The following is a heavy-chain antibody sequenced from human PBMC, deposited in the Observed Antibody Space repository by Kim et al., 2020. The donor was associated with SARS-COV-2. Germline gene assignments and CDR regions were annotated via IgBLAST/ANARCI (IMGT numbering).Heavy chain of an antibody. V-gene: IGHV3-15*01. CDR1: GFTFSNAW. D-gene: IGHD2-2*01. CDR3: TTDLMEYCSSTSCYWGGDY. Sequence: GGSLRLSCAASGFTFSNAWMSWVRQAPGKGLEWVGRIKSKTDGGTTDYAAPVKGRFTISRDDSKNTLYLQMNSLKTEDTAVYYCTTDLMEYCSSTSCYWGGDYWGQGTLVTVSS. CDR2: IKSKTDGGTT. J-gene: IGHJ4*02.